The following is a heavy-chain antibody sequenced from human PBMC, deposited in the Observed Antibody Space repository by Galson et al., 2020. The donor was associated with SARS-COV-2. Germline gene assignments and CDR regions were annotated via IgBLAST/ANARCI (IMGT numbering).Heavy chain of an antibody. CDR1: GASISSYY. CDR2: IYYSGNA. V-gene: IGHV4-59*01. J-gene: IGHJ4*02. CDR3: ARMTFDPLPV. Sequence: SETLSLTCIVSGASISSYYWSWIRQPPGKGLEWVGYIYYSGNANYNPSLKSRVTMSVDTSRNQFSLKLTSVTAADTAVYYCARMTFDPLPVWGQGTLVTVSS. D-gene: IGHD3-9*01.